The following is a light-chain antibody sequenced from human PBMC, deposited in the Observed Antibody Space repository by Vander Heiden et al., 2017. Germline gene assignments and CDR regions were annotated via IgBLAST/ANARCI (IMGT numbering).Light chain of an antibody. J-gene: IGKJ3*01. V-gene: IGKV3-20*01. Sequence: IVLTQSPRTLSLSPGERATLSCRASQSVSSSYLAWYQQKPGQTPRLLIYGASSRATGIPDRFSGSGSGADFTLTISSLEPEDFAVYYCHQYGSSPFTFGPGTTVDIK. CDR1: QSVSSSY. CDR2: GAS. CDR3: HQYGSSPFT.